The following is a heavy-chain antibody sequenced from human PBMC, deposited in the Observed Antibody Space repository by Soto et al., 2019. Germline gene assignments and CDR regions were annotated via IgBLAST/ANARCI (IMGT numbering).Heavy chain of an antibody. CDR2: IIPIFRTA. Sequence: SSVKVSCKASGGTFSSYAISWVRQAPGQGLEWIGGIIPIFRTANYAQKFQGRVTITADESTSTSYMEVNNLRSEDTAVYYCAKVRYSSPMGYYYGMDVWGQGTTVTVSS. J-gene: IGHJ6*02. CDR1: GGTFSSYA. D-gene: IGHD6-19*01. V-gene: IGHV1-69*13. CDR3: AKVRYSSPMGYYYGMDV.